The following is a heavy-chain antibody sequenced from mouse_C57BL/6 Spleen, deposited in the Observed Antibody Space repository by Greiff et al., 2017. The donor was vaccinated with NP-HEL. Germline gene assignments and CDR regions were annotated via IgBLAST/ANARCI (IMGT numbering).Heavy chain of an antibody. D-gene: IGHD2-5*01. CDR2: ILPGGGST. Sequence: VQLQQSGAELMKPGASVKLSCKATGYTFPGYWISWVHQRPGHGLEWIGEILPGGGSTNYHEKFKGKATFTADTSSNTAYMQLSSLTTEDSAIYDCARGAPTIVNYYAMDYWGQGTSVTVSS. J-gene: IGHJ4*01. V-gene: IGHV1-9*01. CDR1: GYTFPGYW. CDR3: ARGAPTIVNYYAMDY.